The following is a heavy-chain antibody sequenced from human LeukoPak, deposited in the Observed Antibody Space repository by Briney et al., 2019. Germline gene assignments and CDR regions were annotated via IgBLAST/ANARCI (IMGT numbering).Heavy chain of an antibody. CDR2: INPSGGST. J-gene: IGHJ4*02. Sequence: VSVKVSCKASGYTFTSFYMHWVRQAPGQGLEWMGIINPSGGSTSYAQKFQGRVTMTRDTSTSTDYMELSSLRSEDTAVYYCARLYSSGHFDYWGQGTLVTVSS. CDR1: GYTFTSFY. V-gene: IGHV1-46*01. CDR3: ARLYSSGHFDY. D-gene: IGHD6-19*01.